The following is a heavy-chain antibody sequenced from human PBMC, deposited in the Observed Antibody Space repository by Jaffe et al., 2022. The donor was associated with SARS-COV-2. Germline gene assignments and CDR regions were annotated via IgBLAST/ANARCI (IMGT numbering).Heavy chain of an antibody. CDR3: ARGTFGGSGSLDF. D-gene: IGHD3-10*01. CDR1: GDSISHYY. V-gene: IGHV4-4*07. J-gene: IGHJ4*02. CDR2: IYTSGST. Sequence: QVQLQESGPGLVKPSETLSLTCTVSGDSISHYYWNWIRQPAGKGLEWIGRIYTSGSTDYNPSLKSRVSMSVDTSKNQFSLKVSSVTAADTAVYYCARGTFGGSGSLDFWGQGTLVTVSS.